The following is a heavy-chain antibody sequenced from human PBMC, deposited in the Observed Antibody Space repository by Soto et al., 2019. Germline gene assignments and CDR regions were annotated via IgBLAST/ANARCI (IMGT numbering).Heavy chain of an antibody. J-gene: IGHJ5*02. V-gene: IGHV1-46*01. CDR1: GYTFTSTW. Sequence: ASVKVSCKASGYTFTSTWMHWVRQAPGQGLEWMGIINPYGGAATYAEKFQGRVTMTRDTSTATDYMELRSLRSDDTAVYYCARDSSSWSPFDPWGQGPLVTVSS. CDR3: ARDSSSWSPFDP. D-gene: IGHD6-13*01. CDR2: INPYGGAA.